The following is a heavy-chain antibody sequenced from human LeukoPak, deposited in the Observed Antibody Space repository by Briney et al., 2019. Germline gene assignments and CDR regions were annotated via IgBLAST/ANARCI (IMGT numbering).Heavy chain of an antibody. D-gene: IGHD1-26*01. J-gene: IGHJ4*02. CDR1: GGSISSSSYY. Sequence: PSETLSLTCTVSGGSISSSSYYWGWIRQPPGKGLEWIGSIYYSGSTYYNPSLKSRVTISVDTSKNQFSLKLSSVTAANTAVYYCARGADSGSYKFDYWGQGTLVTVSS. CDR3: ARGADSGSYKFDY. V-gene: IGHV4-39*07. CDR2: IYYSGST.